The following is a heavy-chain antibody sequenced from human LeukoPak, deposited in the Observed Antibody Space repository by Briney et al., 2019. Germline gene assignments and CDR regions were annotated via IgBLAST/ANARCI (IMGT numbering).Heavy chain of an antibody. V-gene: IGHV4-59*12. CDR2: IYYSGST. J-gene: IGHJ3*02. CDR3: ARLPAAMDAFDI. Sequence: SETLSLTCTVSGGSISSYYWSWIRQPPGKGLEWIGYIYYSGSTNYNPSLKSRVTISVDTSKNQFSLKLSSVTAADTAVYYCARLPAAMDAFDIWGQGTMVTVSS. D-gene: IGHD2-2*01. CDR1: GGSISSYY.